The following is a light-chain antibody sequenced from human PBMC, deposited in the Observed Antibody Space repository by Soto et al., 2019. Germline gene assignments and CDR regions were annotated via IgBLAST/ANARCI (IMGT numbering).Light chain of an antibody. Sequence: IQLTQTPSSLSASVGDRVTITCRASQGISSYLAWYHQIPGKAPKLLIYAASTLESGVPSRFSGSGSGTDFTLTICSLQPEDFATYYCQQLNSFPLTFGGGTKVDI. CDR2: AAS. CDR1: QGISSY. CDR3: QQLNSFPLT. J-gene: IGKJ4*01. V-gene: IGKV1-9*01.